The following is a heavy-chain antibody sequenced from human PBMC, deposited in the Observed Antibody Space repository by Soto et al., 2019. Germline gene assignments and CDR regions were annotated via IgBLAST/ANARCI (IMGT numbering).Heavy chain of an antibody. D-gene: IGHD3-10*01. CDR3: ATESGGSGSYLSYYYGMDV. V-gene: IGHV4-31*03. Sequence: TSETLSLTCTVSGGSIRYGSYYWTWIRQHPGKGLEWIGHIYYSGSTYYNPSLRSRVTISVDTSKNQFSLKLSSVTAADTAVYYCATESGGSGSYLSYYYGMDVWGHGTTVTVS. J-gene: IGHJ6*02. CDR1: GGSIRYGSYY. CDR2: IYYSGST.